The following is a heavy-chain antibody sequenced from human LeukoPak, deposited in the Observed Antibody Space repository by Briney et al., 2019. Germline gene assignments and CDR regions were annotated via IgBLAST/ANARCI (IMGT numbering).Heavy chain of an antibody. D-gene: IGHD2-2*01. CDR3: ARDPQNRYCSSTSCYGVDY. Sequence: ASVKVSCKASGYTFTSYGISWVRQAPGQGLEWTGWISAYNGNTNYAQKLQGRVTMTTDTSTSTAYMELRSLRSDDTAVYYCARDPQNRYCSSTSCYGVDYWGQGTLVTVSS. V-gene: IGHV1-18*01. J-gene: IGHJ4*02. CDR2: ISAYNGNT. CDR1: GYTFTSYG.